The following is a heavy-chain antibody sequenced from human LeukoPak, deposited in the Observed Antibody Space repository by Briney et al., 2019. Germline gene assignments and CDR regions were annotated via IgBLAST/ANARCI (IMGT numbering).Heavy chain of an antibody. CDR2: INHSGSA. J-gene: IGHJ4*02. D-gene: IGHD4-11*01. CDR3: ARGGNYLPFDY. V-gene: IGHV4-34*01. Sequence: SETLSLTCAVSGGSFSGYYWTWIRQPPGKGLEWIGEINHSGSANYNPSLKSRVTMSVDTSKNQFSLKLSSVTAADTAVYYCARGGNYLPFDYWGQGTLVTVSS. CDR1: GGSFSGYY.